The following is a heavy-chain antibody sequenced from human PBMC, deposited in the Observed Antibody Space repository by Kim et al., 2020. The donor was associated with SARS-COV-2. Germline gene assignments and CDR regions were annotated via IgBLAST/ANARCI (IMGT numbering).Heavy chain of an antibody. V-gene: IGHV3-33*06. J-gene: IGHJ6*02. D-gene: IGHD4-17*01. CDR2: IWYDGRNK. CDR1: GFTFSSYG. Sequence: GGSLRLSCAASGFTFSSYGMHWVRQAPGKGRECVAVIWYDGRNKYYADSVKGRFTLSRDNSKNTLYLQMNSLRAEDTAVYYCAEDSTVTHPSYYYYYGMDVWGQGTTVTVSS. CDR3: AEDSTVTHPSYYYYYGMDV.